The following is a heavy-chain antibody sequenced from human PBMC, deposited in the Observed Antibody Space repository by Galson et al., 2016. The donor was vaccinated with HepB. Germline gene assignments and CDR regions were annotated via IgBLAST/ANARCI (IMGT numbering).Heavy chain of an antibody. J-gene: IGHJ6*02. CDR3: AKDHTGSTVGWSDGMDV. V-gene: IGHV3-23*01. Sequence: SLRLSCAASGFSFSTFAMSWVRQAPGKGLEWISGITGTGGGTYYADSVKGRFTISRDTSKNTLFLQLSSLRVEDMAVYYCAKDHTGSTVGWSDGMDVWGQGTRVTVSS. D-gene: IGHD1-7*01. CDR2: ITGTGGGT. CDR1: GFSFSTFA.